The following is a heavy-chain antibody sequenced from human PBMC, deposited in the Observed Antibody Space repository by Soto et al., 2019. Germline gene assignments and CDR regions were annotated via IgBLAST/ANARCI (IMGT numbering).Heavy chain of an antibody. D-gene: IGHD5-12*01. V-gene: IGHV4-39*01. J-gene: IGHJ6*02. CDR1: GGSISSSSYY. CDR3: ARHRGYGDYYGMDV. CDR2: IYYSGST. Sequence: SETLSLTCTVSGGSISSSSYYWGWIRQPPGKGLEWIGSIYYSGSTYYNPSLKSRVTVSVDTSKNQFSLKLSSVTAADTAVYYCARHRGYGDYYGMDVWGQGTTVTVSS.